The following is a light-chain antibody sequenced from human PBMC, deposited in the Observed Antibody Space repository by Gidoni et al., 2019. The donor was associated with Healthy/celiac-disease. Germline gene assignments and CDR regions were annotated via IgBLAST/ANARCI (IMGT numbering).Light chain of an antibody. CDR3: AAWDDSLSGYV. Sequence: QSVLNQPPSASGTPGQRVTISCSGSSSNIGSNYVYWYQQLPGTAPNLLIYSNNQRPSGVPDRFSGSTSGTSASLAISGLRSEDEADYYCAAWDDSLSGYVFGTGTKVTVL. V-gene: IGLV1-47*02. CDR2: SNN. J-gene: IGLJ1*01. CDR1: SSNIGSNY.